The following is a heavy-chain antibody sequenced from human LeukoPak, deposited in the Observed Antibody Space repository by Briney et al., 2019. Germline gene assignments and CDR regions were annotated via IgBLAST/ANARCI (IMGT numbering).Heavy chain of an antibody. CDR2: IKSKTDGGTT. J-gene: IGHJ4*02. D-gene: IGHD2-8*01. V-gene: IGHV3-15*01. CDR3: TTDKENGVDY. CDR1: GFTFSSYG. Sequence: GGSLRLSCAASGFTFSSYGMSWVRQAPGKGLEWVGRIKSKTDGGTTDYAAPVKGRFTISRDDSKNTLYLQMNSLKTEDTAVYYCTTDKENGVDYWGQGTLVTVSS.